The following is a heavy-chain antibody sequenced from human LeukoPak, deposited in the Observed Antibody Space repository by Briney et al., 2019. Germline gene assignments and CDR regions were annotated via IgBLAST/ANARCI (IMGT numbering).Heavy chain of an antibody. CDR1: GFTFSTYW. D-gene: IGHD2/OR15-2a*01. V-gene: IGHV3-7*05. J-gene: IGHJ6*02. CDR3: ARVRVSSYYGMDI. Sequence: PGGSLRLSCAASGFTFSTYWMSWVRQAPGKGLEWVANINQDESEKYYVDSVKGRFTIFRDNAKNSLYLQMNSLRTEDTAVYYCARVRVSSYYGMDIWGQGATVTVSS. CDR2: INQDESEK.